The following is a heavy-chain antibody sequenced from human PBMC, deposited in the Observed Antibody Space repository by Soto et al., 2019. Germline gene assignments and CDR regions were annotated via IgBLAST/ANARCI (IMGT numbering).Heavy chain of an antibody. CDR3: GKEGPDSDCSGGSCLSRPYVPAAAIPSDYY. J-gene: IGHJ4*02. CDR2: ISGSGGST. D-gene: IGHD2-15*01. V-gene: IGHV3-23*01. Sequence: EVQLLESGGGLVQPGGSLRLSCAASGFTFSSYAMSWVRQAPGKGLEWVSAISGSGGSTYYADSVKGRFTISRDNSKNTLYLQMNSLRAEDTAVYYCGKEGPDSDCSGGSCLSRPYVPAAAIPSDYYWCQGTLVTVSS. CDR1: GFTFSSYA.